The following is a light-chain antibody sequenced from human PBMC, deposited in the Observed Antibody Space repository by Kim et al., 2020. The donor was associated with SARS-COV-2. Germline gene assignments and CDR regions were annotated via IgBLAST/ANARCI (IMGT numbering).Light chain of an antibody. CDR1: NIGSKS. V-gene: IGLV3-21*04. CDR3: QVWDSNSDHVV. J-gene: IGLJ2*01. Sequence: APGKTASITCGGNNIGSKSVPWYQQKPGQAPVLVIYYDSDRPSGIPERFSGSNSGNTATLTISRVEAGDEADYYCQVWDSNSDHVVFGGGTQLTVL. CDR2: YDS.